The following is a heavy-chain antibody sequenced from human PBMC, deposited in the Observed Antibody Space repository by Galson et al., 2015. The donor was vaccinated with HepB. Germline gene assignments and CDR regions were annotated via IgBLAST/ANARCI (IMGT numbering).Heavy chain of an antibody. Sequence: QSGAEVKQPGESLRISCKGSGYSFTNYWIGWVRQMPGKGLEWMGIIYPGDSDTRYSPAFQGQVIISADKSISTAYLRWSSLKASDTAMYYCARREVASEYFDLWGRGTLVAVSS. J-gene: IGHJ2*01. CDR3: ARREVASEYFDL. CDR2: IYPGDSDT. CDR1: GYSFTNYW. V-gene: IGHV5-51*01. D-gene: IGHD1-26*01.